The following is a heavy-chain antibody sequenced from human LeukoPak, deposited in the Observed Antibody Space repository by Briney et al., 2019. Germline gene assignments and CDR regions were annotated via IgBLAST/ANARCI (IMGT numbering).Heavy chain of an antibody. V-gene: IGHV4-59*01. CDR1: GASISSYY. Sequence: SETLSLTCTVSGASISSYYWSWLRQPPGKGLEWIGDIYYSGSIKYNPSLKSRVTMSVDTSKNQFSLKLSSVTAADTAIYYCARENPSGYYNRPIDYWGQGTLVTVSS. J-gene: IGHJ4*02. CDR2: IYYSGSI. D-gene: IGHD3-22*01. CDR3: ARENPSGYYNRPIDY.